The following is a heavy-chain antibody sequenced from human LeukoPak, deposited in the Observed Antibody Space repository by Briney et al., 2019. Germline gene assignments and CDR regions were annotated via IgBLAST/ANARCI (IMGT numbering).Heavy chain of an antibody. V-gene: IGHV1-69*04. CDR2: IIPILGIA. J-gene: IGHJ4*02. CDR3: ARAAPTYYYDSSGPSDY. D-gene: IGHD3-22*01. Sequence: TSVKFSCKASGGTFSSYAISWVRQAPGQGLEWMGRIIPILGIANYAQKLQGRVTMTTDTSTSTAYMELGSLRSDDTAVYYCARAAPTYYYDSSGPSDYWGQETLVTVSS. CDR1: GGTFSSYA.